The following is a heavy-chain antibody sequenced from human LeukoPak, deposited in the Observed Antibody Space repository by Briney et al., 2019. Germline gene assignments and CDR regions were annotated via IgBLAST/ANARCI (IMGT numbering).Heavy chain of an antibody. D-gene: IGHD4-17*01. CDR3: AKSRVMDYGDYHPFDY. V-gene: IGHV3-9*03. CDR2: ISWNSGSI. CDR1: GFTFDDYG. Sequence: GGSLRLSCAASGFTFDDYGMSWVRQAPGKGLEWVSGISWNSGSIGYADSVKGRFTISRDNAKNSLYLQMNSLRAEDMALYYCAKSRVMDYGDYHPFDYWGQGTLVTVSS. J-gene: IGHJ4*02.